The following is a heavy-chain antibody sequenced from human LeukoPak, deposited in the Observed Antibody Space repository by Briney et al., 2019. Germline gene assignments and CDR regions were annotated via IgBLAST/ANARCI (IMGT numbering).Heavy chain of an antibody. CDR3: ARRAAGRGAWFDP. CDR1: GYTFTSYA. V-gene: IGHV1-8*02. D-gene: IGHD6-13*01. Sequence: GASVNVSCKASGYTFTSYAMNWVRQATGQGLEWMGWMNPNSGNTGYAQKFQGRVTMTRNTSISTAYMELSSLRSEDTAVYYCARRAAGRGAWFDPWGQGTLVTASS. CDR2: MNPNSGNT. J-gene: IGHJ5*02.